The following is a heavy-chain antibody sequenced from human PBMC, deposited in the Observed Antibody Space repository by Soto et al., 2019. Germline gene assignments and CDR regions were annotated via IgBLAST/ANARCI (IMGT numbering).Heavy chain of an antibody. CDR1: GGSISSSSYY. V-gene: IGHV4-39*01. Sequence: PSETLSLTCTVSGGSISSSSYYWGWIRQPPGKGLEWIGSIYYSGSTYYNPSLKSRVTISVDTSKNQFSLKLSSVTAADTAVYYCARPVRGENYYYYGMDVWGQGTTVTVSS. CDR3: ARPVRGENYYYYGMDV. J-gene: IGHJ6*02. D-gene: IGHD3-10*01. CDR2: IYYSGST.